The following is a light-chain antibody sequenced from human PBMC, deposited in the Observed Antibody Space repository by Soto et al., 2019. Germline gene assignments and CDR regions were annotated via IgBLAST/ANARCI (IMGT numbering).Light chain of an antibody. Sequence: IVLTPSPTCLDWSPGERARLSCRASQSVSSYLAWYQQKPGQAPRLLIYGASTRATGIPGRFSSSGSGTEFTLTISSLQSEDFAVYYCQQRSNWPLTFGGGTKVDIK. J-gene: IGKJ4*01. V-gene: IGKV3-11*01. CDR2: GAS. CDR1: QSVSSY. CDR3: QQRSNWPLT.